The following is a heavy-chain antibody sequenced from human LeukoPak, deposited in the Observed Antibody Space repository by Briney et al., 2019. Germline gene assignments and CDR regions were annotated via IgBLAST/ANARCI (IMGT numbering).Heavy chain of an antibody. D-gene: IGHD1-1*01. Sequence: GGSLRLSCAASGFTFKIYSMNWVREAPGKGLEWGSSISSSSNHMYYADSVKGRFTISRDNAKNTLYLQMNTLRAEDTAVYYCARDDTSVHFFDYWGQGTLVTVSS. J-gene: IGHJ4*02. CDR1: GFTFKIYS. CDR2: ISSSSNHM. CDR3: ARDDTSVHFFDY. V-gene: IGHV3-21*01.